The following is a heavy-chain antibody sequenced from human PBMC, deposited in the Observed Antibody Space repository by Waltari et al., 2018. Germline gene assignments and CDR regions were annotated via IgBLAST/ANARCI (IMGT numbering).Heavy chain of an antibody. D-gene: IGHD2-15*01. CDR3: ARVPAVVVAATDWFDP. CDR1: GYTFTGYY. Sequence: QVQLVQSGAEVKKPGASVKVSCKASGYTFTGYYMHWVRQAPGQGLEWRGGINPKSGCTNYAQKFQGRVTMTRDTSISTAYMELSRLRSDDTAVYYCARVPAVVVAATDWFDPWGQGTLVTVSS. V-gene: IGHV1-2*02. CDR2: INPKSGCT. J-gene: IGHJ5*02.